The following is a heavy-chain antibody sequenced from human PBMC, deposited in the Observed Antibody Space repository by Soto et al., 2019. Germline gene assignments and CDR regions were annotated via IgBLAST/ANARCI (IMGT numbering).Heavy chain of an antibody. CDR2: ISAYNGNT. V-gene: IGHV1-18*01. CDR1: GYTFTSYG. D-gene: IGHD2-15*01. Sequence: ASVKVSCKASGYTFTSYGISWVRQAPGQGLEWMGWISAYNGNTNYAQKLQGRVTITTDTSTSTANMKLRSLRSDDTAENNSARVYCSGGSCSWFASWGKGTLVTVSS. J-gene: IGHJ5*01. CDR3: ARVYCSGGSCSWFAS.